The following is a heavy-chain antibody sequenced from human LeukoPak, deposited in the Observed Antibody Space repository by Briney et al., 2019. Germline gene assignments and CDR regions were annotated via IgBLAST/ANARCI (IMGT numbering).Heavy chain of an antibody. CDR1: GGSISGYY. CDR3: ARHIGAWAFDI. J-gene: IGHJ3*02. Sequence: SETLSLTCTVSGGSISGYYWSWVRQSSGKGLEWIANIYDETNTKKNPSLKSRVTISRDMSKNQVSLKLTSVTAADAAIYYCARHIGAWAFDIWGQGTMVTVSS. V-gene: IGHV4-59*08. CDR2: IYDETNT.